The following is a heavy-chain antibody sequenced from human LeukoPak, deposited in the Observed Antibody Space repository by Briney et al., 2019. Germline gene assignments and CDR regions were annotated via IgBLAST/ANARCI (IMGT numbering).Heavy chain of an antibody. CDR2: ISGGSSFT. J-gene: IGHJ4*02. D-gene: IGHD6-19*01. CDR3: ARDLGYSSGPNY. V-gene: IGHV3-21*01. Sequence: GGSLRLSCAASGFTFSSYNMNWVRQAPGKGLEWVSYISGGSSFTYYVDSVKGRFTISRDNAKNSLYLQMNSPRAEDTAVYYCARDLGYSSGPNYWGQGTRVTVSS. CDR1: GFTFSSYN.